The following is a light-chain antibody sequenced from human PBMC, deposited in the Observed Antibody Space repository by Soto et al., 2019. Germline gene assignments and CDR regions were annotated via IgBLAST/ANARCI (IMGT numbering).Light chain of an antibody. V-gene: IGLV2-14*01. J-gene: IGLJ1*01. CDR3: SSYIRGSIDYV. CDR1: SSDVGGYNY. Sequence: QSALTQPASVSGSPGQSITISCTGTSSDVGGYNYVSWYQQHPGKAPKLMIYEVSNRPSGVSNRFSGSKSGNTASLTISGLQAEDEADYYCSSYIRGSIDYVFGTGNKVTVL. CDR2: EVS.